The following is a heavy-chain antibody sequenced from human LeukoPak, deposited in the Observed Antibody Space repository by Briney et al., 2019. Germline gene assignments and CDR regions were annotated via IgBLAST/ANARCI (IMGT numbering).Heavy chain of an antibody. J-gene: IGHJ3*02. CDR3: ARRGSRYSGYGGI. V-gene: IGHV4-34*01. CDR2: INHSGST. Sequence: PSETLSLTCAVYGGSFSGYYWSWIRQPPGKGLEWIGEINHSGSTNYNPSLKSRVTISVDTSKNQFSLKLSSVTAADMAVYYCARRGSRYSGYGGIWGQGTMVTVSS. CDR1: GGSFSGYY. D-gene: IGHD5-12*01.